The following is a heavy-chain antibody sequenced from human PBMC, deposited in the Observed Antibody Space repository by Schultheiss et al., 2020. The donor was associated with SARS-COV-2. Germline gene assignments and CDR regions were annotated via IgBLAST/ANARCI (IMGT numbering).Heavy chain of an antibody. CDR3: AREKEGYDDSGYILY. Sequence: SETLSLTCAVYGGSFSGYYWSWIRQPPGKGLEWIGEINHSGSTNYNPSHKSRVTISIDNSNNQFSLKLSTVTTADTAVYYCAREKEGYDDSGYILYWGQGTLVTVSS. D-gene: IGHD3-22*01. CDR2: INHSGST. CDR1: GGSFSGYY. J-gene: IGHJ4*02. V-gene: IGHV4-34*01.